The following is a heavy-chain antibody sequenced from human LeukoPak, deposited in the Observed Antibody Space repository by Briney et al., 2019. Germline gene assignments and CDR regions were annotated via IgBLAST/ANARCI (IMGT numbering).Heavy chain of an antibody. CDR3: TRLMGPYDSSGYYSDY. CDR1: GFTFSGSA. Sequence: PGGSLRLSCAASGFTFSGSAMHWVRQASGKGLEWVGRIRSKANSYATAYAASVKGRLTISRDDSKNTAYLQMNSLKTEDTAVYYCTRLMGPYDSSGYYSDYWGQGTLVTVSS. D-gene: IGHD3-22*01. V-gene: IGHV3-73*01. CDR2: IRSKANSYAT. J-gene: IGHJ4*02.